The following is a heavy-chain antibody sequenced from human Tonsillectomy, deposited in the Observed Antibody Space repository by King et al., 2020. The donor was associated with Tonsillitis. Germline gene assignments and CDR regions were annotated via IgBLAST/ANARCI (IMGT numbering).Heavy chain of an antibody. CDR1: GFSLSTGGVG. V-gene: IGHV2-5*02. D-gene: IGHD2-15*01. Sequence: TLKESGPTLVKPTQTLTLTCTFSGFSLSTGGVGVAWIRQPPGKALEWLALIYWDDDKRYSPSLKNRLTITKDTSKNQVVLTMTNVDPVDTATYFCALTDISVAVGVTRKVSNWFDPWGQGTLVTVSA. CDR3: ALTDISVAVGVTRKVSNWFDP. J-gene: IGHJ5*02. CDR2: IYWDDDK.